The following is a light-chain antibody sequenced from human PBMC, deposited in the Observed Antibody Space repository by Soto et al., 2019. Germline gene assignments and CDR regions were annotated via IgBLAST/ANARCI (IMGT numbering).Light chain of an antibody. V-gene: IGLV2-14*01. CDR3: SSYAHSSIYV. J-gene: IGLJ1*01. Sequence: QSVLTQPASVSGSPGQSITISCTGTSSDVGGYDYVSWYQLHPGKAPKLMVFEVSNRPSGVSIRFSGSKSGNTASLTISGLQADDEADYYCSSYAHSSIYVFGTGTKVTVL. CDR2: EVS. CDR1: SSDVGGYDY.